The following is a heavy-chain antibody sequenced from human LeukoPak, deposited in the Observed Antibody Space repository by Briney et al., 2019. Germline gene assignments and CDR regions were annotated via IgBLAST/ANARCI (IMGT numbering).Heavy chain of an antibody. CDR2: INPNSGGT. CDR1: GGTFSSYA. D-gene: IGHD3-3*01. Sequence: ASVKVSCKASGGTFSSYAISWVRQAPGQGLEWMGWINPNSGGTNYAQKFQGWVTMTRDTSISTAYMELSRLRSDDTAVYYCARGRGGLRFLEWLDPWGQGTLVTVSS. J-gene: IGHJ5*02. CDR3: ARGRGGLRFLEWLDP. V-gene: IGHV1-2*04.